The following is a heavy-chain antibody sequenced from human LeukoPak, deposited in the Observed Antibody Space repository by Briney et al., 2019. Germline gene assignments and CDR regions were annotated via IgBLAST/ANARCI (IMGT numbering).Heavy chain of an antibody. CDR3: ARVVSKAVRGVKHYYFDY. V-gene: IGHV3-21*01. CDR2: ISSSSSYI. D-gene: IGHD3-10*01. Sequence: GGSLRLSCAASGFTFSSYSMNWVRQAPGKGLEWVSSISSSSSYIYYADSVKGRFTISRDNAKNSLYLQMNSLRAEDTAVYYCARVVSKAVRGVKHYYFDYWGQGTLVTVSS. J-gene: IGHJ4*02. CDR1: GFTFSSYS.